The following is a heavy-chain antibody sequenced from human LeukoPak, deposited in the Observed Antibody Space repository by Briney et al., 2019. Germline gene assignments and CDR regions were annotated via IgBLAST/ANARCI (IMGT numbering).Heavy chain of an antibody. CDR2: ISSNGGST. CDR3: ARNYGGNTYDY. CDR1: GFTFSSYA. D-gene: IGHD4-23*01. V-gene: IGHV3-64*01. Sequence: GGSLRLSCAASGFTFSSYAMHWVRQAPGKGLEYVSAISSNGGSTYYANSVKGRFTISGDNSKNTLYLQMGSLRAEDMAVYYCARNYGGNTYDYWGQGTLVTVSS. J-gene: IGHJ4*02.